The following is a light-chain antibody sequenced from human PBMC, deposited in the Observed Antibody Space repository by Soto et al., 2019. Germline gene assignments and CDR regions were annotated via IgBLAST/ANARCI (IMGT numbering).Light chain of an antibody. Sequence: QSALTQPASVSGSPGQSITISGTGTSSDVGSYNLVSWYQQHPGKAPKLMIYEGSKRPSGVSNRFSGSKSGNTASLTISGLQAEDEADYYCCSYAGSSTSVVFGGGTKLTVL. CDR1: SSDVGSYNL. CDR2: EGS. V-gene: IGLV2-23*01. J-gene: IGLJ2*01. CDR3: CSYAGSSTSVV.